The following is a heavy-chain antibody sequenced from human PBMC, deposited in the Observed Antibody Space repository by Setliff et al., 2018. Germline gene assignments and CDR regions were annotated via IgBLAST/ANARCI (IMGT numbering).Heavy chain of an antibody. Sequence: ASVKVSCKASGYPFNNYGISWLRQTPGQGLEWMGWITNYNGKTDYAQKFQDRVILTTDTSTNTAYMELRNLRPDDKAIYYCATRTPVTFSGVVTTVWGQGSLVTVSS. CDR3: ATRTPVTFSGVVTTV. V-gene: IGHV1-18*01. J-gene: IGHJ4*02. D-gene: IGHD3-3*01. CDR1: GYPFNNYG. CDR2: ITNYNGKT.